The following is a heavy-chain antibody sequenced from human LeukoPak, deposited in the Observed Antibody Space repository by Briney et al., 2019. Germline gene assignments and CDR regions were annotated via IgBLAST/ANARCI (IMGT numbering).Heavy chain of an antibody. Sequence: ASVKVSCKASGYTFTDYYVHWVRQAPGQGLEWMGWINPNSGGTFSAQNFQGRVTMTRDTSLSTAYMELSRLRSDDTAVYYCARGGGGYSNSWGQGALVTVSS. J-gene: IGHJ4*02. D-gene: IGHD1-1*01. CDR3: ARGGGGYSNS. CDR2: INPNSGGT. CDR1: GYTFTDYY. V-gene: IGHV1-2*02.